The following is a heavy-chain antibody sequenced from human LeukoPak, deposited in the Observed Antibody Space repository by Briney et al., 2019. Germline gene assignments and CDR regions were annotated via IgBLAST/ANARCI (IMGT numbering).Heavy chain of an antibody. D-gene: IGHD3-16*02. CDR1: GGPISSSSYY. J-gene: IGHJ5*02. Sequence: SETLSLTCTVSGGPISSSSYYCGWVRKPPGEGLEWIGNIYYSGSTNYNPPLKSRVTISVDTSKNQFPLKLSSVTAADTAVYYCARHEMITFGGVIVTWGQETLVTVSS. CDR3: ARHEMITFGGVIVT. CDR2: IYYSGST. V-gene: IGHV4-39*01.